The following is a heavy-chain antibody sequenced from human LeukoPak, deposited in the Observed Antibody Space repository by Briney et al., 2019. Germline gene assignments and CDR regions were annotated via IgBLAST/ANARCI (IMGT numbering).Heavy chain of an antibody. CDR3: ARLWDYGDFQNAFDI. J-gene: IGHJ3*02. CDR1: GFLFSDYY. Sequence: PGGSLRLSCAASGFLFSDYYMSWIRQAPGKGLEWVSYISSAGITIYYADSVRGRFTISRDNAKKSLYLQMNSLRAEDTAVYYCARLWDYGDFQNAFDIWGQGTTVTVSS. D-gene: IGHD4-17*01. V-gene: IGHV3-11*04. CDR2: ISSAGITI.